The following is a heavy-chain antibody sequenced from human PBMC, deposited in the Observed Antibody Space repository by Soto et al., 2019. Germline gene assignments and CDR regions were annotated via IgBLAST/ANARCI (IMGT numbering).Heavy chain of an antibody. CDR1: GFTFSYYS. V-gene: IGHV3-48*01. CDR2: ISSGSTTI. J-gene: IGHJ4*02. CDR3: AREAAGDFIDY. D-gene: IGHD3-16*01. Sequence: EVQLVESGEGLVQPGGSLRLSCAASGFTFSYYSMNWVRQAPGKGLEWVSYISSGSTTIYYAESVKGRFTISRDNGKNSLYLQMNSLRAEDTAVYYCAREAAGDFIDYWGQGTLVTVSS.